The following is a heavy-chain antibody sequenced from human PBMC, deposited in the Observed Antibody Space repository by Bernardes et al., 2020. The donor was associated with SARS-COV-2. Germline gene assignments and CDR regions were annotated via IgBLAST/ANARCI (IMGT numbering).Heavy chain of an antibody. V-gene: IGHV3-7*01. CDR3: ARVFGYMYQSCYYDYGVDD. CDR2: TNQDGSEK. D-gene: IGHD5-12*01. J-gene: IGHJ6*02. CDR1: GFSFSNYW. Sequence: GGSLRLSCAASGFSFSNYWMTWVRQAPGKGLEWVANTNQDGSEKDYVDSVKGRFTNSRDNAKKSVYLQMSSLRAEDTAVYYCARVFGYMYQSCYYDYGVDDGGQGTTVT.